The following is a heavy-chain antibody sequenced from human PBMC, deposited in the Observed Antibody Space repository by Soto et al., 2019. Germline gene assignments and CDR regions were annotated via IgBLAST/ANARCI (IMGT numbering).Heavy chain of an antibody. V-gene: IGHV3-48*02. CDR1: GFTFSDFS. CDR3: TRAGF. CDR2: INPSGTAI. D-gene: IGHD3-10*01. J-gene: IGHJ4*02. Sequence: GGSLRLSFAGSGFTFSDFSMNWVRQAPGKGLEWIAYINPSGTAIYYADSVRGRFTISRDNAKHSLFLQMNSLRDEDTAVYHCTRAGFWGQGTLVTVSS.